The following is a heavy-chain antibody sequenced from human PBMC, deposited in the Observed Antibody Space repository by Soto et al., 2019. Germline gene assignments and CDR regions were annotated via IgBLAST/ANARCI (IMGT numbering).Heavy chain of an antibody. Sequence: QVQLQQWGAGLLKPSETLSLTCAVYGGSFSGYYWSWIRQPPGKGLEWIGEINHSGSTNYNPSLKSRVTISVDTSKNQFSLKLSSVTAADTAVYYCARKKSIAAASFWYFDLWGRGTLVTVSS. V-gene: IGHV4-34*01. CDR1: GGSFSGYY. CDR2: INHSGST. D-gene: IGHD6-13*01. J-gene: IGHJ2*01. CDR3: ARKKSIAAASFWYFDL.